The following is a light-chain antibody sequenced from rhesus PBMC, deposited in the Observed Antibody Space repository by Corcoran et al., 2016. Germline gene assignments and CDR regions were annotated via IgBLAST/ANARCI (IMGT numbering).Light chain of an antibody. CDR1: QSISSW. J-gene: IGKJ2*01. CDR3: LQYSSGPYS. CDR2: KAS. V-gene: IGKV1-22*01. Sequence: DIQMTQSPTSLSASVGDTVTITCRASQSISSWLDWYQQKPGKAPKVLIYKASSLQSGVPSRFSGSGAGTEFTLTISSLQPEDFATYYCLQYSSGPYSFGQGTKVEIK.